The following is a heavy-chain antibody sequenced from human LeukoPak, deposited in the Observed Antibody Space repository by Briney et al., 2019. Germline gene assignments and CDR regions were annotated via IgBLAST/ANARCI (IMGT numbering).Heavy chain of an antibody. D-gene: IGHD1-1*01. V-gene: IGHV3-30*04. CDR2: ISYDGSNK. Sequence: PGGSLRLSCAASGFTFSSYAMHWVRQAPGKGLEWVAVISYDGSNKYYADSVKGRFTISRDNSKNTLYLQMNSLRAEDTAVYYCARGGENWPPRDYWGQGTLVTVSS. CDR1: GFTFSSYA. J-gene: IGHJ4*02. CDR3: ARGGENWPPRDY.